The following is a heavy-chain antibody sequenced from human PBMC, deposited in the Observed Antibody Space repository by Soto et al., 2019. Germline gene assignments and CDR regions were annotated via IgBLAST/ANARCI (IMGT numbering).Heavy chain of an antibody. CDR2: IWYDGSNK. CDR3: ARDGVYSSLTPSLDI. J-gene: IGHJ3*02. Sequence: GGSLRLSCAASGFTFSSYGMHWVRQAPGKGLEWVAVIWYDGSNKYYADSVKGRFTISRDNSKNTLYLQMNSLRAEDTAVYYCARDGVYSSLTPSLDIWGQGTMVTVSS. D-gene: IGHD6-6*01. V-gene: IGHV3-33*01. CDR1: GFTFSSYG.